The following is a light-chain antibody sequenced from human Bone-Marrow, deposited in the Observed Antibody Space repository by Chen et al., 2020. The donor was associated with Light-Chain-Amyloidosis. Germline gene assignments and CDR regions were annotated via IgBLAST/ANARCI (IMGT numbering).Light chain of an antibody. CDR2: DDS. V-gene: IGLV3-21*02. Sequence: YVLTQPSSVSVAPGQTAPIACGGNNIGSTSVHWYQQTPGQAPLLVVYDDSDRPSGIPERLSGSNSGNTATLTISRVEAGDEADYYCQVWDRSSDRPVFGGGTKLTVL. CDR3: QVWDRSSDRPV. CDR1: NIGSTS. J-gene: IGLJ3*02.